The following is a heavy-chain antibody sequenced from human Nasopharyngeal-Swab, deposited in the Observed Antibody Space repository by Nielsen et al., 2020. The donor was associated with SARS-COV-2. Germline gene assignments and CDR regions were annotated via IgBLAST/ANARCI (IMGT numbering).Heavy chain of an antibody. Sequence: GESLKISCAASGFTVSSNYMSWVRQAPGKGLEWVSVIYSGGSTYYADSVKDRFTISRDNSKNTLYLQTNSLRVEDTAVYYCAKAPYLRGLDVWGQGTTVTVSS. D-gene: IGHD2-21*01. CDR3: AKAPYLRGLDV. CDR2: IYSGGST. V-gene: IGHV3-53*01. CDR1: GFTVSSNY. J-gene: IGHJ6*02.